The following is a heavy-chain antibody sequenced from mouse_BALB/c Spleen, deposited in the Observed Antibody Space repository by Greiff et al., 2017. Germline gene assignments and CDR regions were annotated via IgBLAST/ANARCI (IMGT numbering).Heavy chain of an antibody. D-gene: IGHD2-4*01. Sequence: EVKLVESGGGLVQPKGSLKLSCAASGFTFNTYAMNWVRQAPGKGLEWVARIRSKSNNYATYYADSVKDRFTISRDDSQSMLYLQMNNLKTEDTAMYYCVRGEDMITTRGSYFDYWGQGTTLTVSS. CDR2: IRSKSNNYAT. V-gene: IGHV10-1*02. CDR3: VRGEDMITTRGSYFDY. CDR1: GFTFNTYA. J-gene: IGHJ2*01.